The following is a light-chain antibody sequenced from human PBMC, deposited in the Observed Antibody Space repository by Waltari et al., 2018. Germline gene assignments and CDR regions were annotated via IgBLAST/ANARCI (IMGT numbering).Light chain of an antibody. V-gene: IGKV3-20*01. CDR3: LHYHDSPHT. J-gene: IGKJ3*01. Sequence: EIVLTQSPGTLSLSPGERATLSCRASQSGGSNFLAWYQQKPGQAPRLVIFDASNRATGIPDRFSGSGSGTDFTLTISRLEPEDFAMYYCLHYHDSPHTFGPGTTVDIK. CDR1: QSGGSNF. CDR2: DAS.